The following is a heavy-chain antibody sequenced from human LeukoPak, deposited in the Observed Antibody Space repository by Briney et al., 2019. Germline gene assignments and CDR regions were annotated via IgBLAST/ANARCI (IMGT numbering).Heavy chain of an antibody. J-gene: IGHJ4*02. CDR3: ARGPPNWGYDY. Sequence: ASVKVSCKASGYTFTSYDFNWVRQATGQRPEWMGWMSPNSGDTGYVQKFQDRVTMTRDTSISTAYMELSSLRSDDTAVYYCARGPPNWGYDYWGPGTLVTVSS. CDR1: GYTFTSYD. D-gene: IGHD7-27*01. CDR2: MSPNSGDT. V-gene: IGHV1-8*01.